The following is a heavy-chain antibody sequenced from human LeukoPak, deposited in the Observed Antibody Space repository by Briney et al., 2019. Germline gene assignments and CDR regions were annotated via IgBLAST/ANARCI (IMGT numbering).Heavy chain of an antibody. J-gene: IGHJ3*02. CDR2: MNPNSGNT. CDR1: AYIFTSYD. CDR3: ARDASGGRRDDAFDI. Sequence: VASVKLSCKSAAYIFTSYDINWVRQATGQGLEWMGWMNPNSGNTGYAQKFQGRVTITRNTSISTAYMELSSLRSEDTAVYYCARDASGGRRDDAFDIWGQGTIVTVSS. D-gene: IGHD3-10*01. V-gene: IGHV1-8*03.